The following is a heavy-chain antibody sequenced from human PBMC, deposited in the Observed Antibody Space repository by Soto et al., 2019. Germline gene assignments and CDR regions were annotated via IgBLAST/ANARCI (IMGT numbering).Heavy chain of an antibody. J-gene: IGHJ4*02. CDR2: IIPIFGTA. Sequence: GASVKVSCKASGCTFSSYAISWVRQAPGRGLEWMGGIIPIFGTANYAQKFQGRVTTTADESTSTAYMELSSLRSEDTAVYYCARAGYSSSLGGYWGQGTLVTVSS. CDR3: ARAGYSSSLGGY. V-gene: IGHV1-69*13. CDR1: GCTFSSYA. D-gene: IGHD6-13*01.